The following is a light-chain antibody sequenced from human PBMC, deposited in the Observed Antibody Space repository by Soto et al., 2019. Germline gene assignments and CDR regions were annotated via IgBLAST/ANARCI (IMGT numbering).Light chain of an antibody. J-gene: IGKJ4*01. V-gene: IGKV1-12*01. CDR2: AAS. Sequence: DIQMTQSPSSVSVSVGDRVTITCRASQGISSYLAWYQQKPGKAPKFLIYAASSLQSGVPSRFSGSGSGTDFTLTITNLQPEDVATYYCQQATSMPLTFGGGTKVEIK. CDR1: QGISSY. CDR3: QQATSMPLT.